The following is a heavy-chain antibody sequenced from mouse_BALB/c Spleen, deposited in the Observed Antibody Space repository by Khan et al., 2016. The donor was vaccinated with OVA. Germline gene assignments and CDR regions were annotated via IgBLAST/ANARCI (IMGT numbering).Heavy chain of an antibody. V-gene: IGHV3-2*02. CDR1: GYSITSDYA. Sequence: EVQLQESGPGLVKPSQSLSLTCTVTGYSITSDYAWNWIRQFPGNKLEWMGYISYSGSTSYNPSLKSRISITRDTSKNQFFLQLNSVTTEDTATYYCARSSWYAMDYWGQGTSVTVSS. CDR3: ARSSWYAMDY. CDR2: ISYSGST. J-gene: IGHJ4*01. D-gene: IGHD1-1*01.